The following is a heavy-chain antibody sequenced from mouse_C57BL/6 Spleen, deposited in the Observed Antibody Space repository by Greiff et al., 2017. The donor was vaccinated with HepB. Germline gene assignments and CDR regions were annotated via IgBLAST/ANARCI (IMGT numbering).Heavy chain of an antibody. Sequence: VQLQQSGAELVKPGASVKLSCTASGYTFTSYWMHWVKQRPGRGLEWIGRIAPNSGGTKYTEKFKSKATLTVDKPSSTDYMQLSRLTSEDSAFDYWARDYDYEQAVCYAMDYWGQGTSVTVSS. CDR3: ARDYDYEQAVCYAMDY. J-gene: IGHJ4*01. CDR1: GYTFTSYW. V-gene: IGHV1-72*01. D-gene: IGHD2-4*01. CDR2: IAPNSGGT.